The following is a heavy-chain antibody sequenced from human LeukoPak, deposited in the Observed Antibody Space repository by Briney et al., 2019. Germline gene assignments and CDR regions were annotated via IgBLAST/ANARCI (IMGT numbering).Heavy chain of an antibody. Sequence: KPSETLSLTCAVYGGSFSGYYWSCIRQPPGKGLEWIGEINHSGSTNYNPSLKSRVTISVDTSKNQFSLKLSSVTAADTAVYYCARLVGDGYNYFDYWGQGTLVTVSS. V-gene: IGHV4-34*01. CDR3: ARLVGDGYNYFDY. CDR1: GGSFSGYY. J-gene: IGHJ4*02. D-gene: IGHD5-24*01. CDR2: INHSGST.